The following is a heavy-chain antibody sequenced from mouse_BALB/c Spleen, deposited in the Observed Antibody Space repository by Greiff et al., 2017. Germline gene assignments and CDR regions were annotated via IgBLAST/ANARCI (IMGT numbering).Heavy chain of an antibody. V-gene: IGHV1-82*01. J-gene: IGHJ2*01. CDR2: IYPGDGDT. Sequence: VQLQESGPELVKPGASVKISCKASGYAFSSSWMNWVKQRPGQGLEWIGRIYPGDGDTNYNGKFKGKATLTADKSSSTAYMQLSSLTSVDSAVYFCARREGAWGQGTTLTVSS. CDR1: GYAFSSSW. CDR3: ARREGA.